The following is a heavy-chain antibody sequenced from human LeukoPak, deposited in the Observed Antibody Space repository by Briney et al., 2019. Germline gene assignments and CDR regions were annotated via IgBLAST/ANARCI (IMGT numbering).Heavy chain of an antibody. J-gene: IGHJ4*02. CDR1: GFTFSSYA. Sequence: GSLRLSCAASGFTFSSYAMSWVRQPPGKGLEWIGSFYDNGRTFYNPSLKSRVTISVDTSKSQFSLKVTSVTAADTAVYHGVIMPGYWGQGTLVTVSS. CDR2: FYDNGRT. CDR3: VIMPGY. D-gene: IGHD2-2*01. V-gene: IGHV4-38-2*01.